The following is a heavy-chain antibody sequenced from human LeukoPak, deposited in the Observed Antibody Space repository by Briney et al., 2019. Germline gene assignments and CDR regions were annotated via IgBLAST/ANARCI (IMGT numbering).Heavy chain of an antibody. J-gene: IGHJ4*02. D-gene: IGHD4-23*01. CDR1: GYTLTELS. Sequence: ASVKVSCKVSGYTLTELSMHWVRQAPGQGLEWMGWISAYNGNTNYAQNLQGRVTMTTDTSTSTAYMELRSLRSDDTAAYFCATGVRWDFDYWGQGSLVTVSS. CDR2: ISAYNGNT. V-gene: IGHV1-18*01. CDR3: ATGVRWDFDY.